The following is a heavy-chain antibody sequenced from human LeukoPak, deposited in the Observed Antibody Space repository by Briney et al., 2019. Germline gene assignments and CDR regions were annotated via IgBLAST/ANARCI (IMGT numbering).Heavy chain of an antibody. CDR3: ARGFDYSRYYGMDV. CDR2: IYYSGST. D-gene: IGHD4-11*01. Sequence: SQTLSLTCTVSGGSISSGGYYWSWIRQHPGKGLEWIGYIYYSGSTYYNPSLKSRVTISVDTSKNQFSLKLSSVTAADTAVYYCARGFDYSRYYGMDVWGQGTTVTVSS. J-gene: IGHJ6*02. CDR1: GGSISSGGYY. V-gene: IGHV4-31*03.